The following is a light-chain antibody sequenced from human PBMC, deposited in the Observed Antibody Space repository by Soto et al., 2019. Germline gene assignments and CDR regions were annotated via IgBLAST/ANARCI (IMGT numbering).Light chain of an antibody. J-gene: IGKJ1*01. Sequence: DIQMTQSPPTLSASVGDRVTITCRASQTITCLAWYQQRPGKTPKLLIYDGSRLESGVPSRFSGSESETEFTLTNNGLQSDDFATYYWQQYDAYPPTFGQGTKVDIK. CDR1: QTITC. V-gene: IGKV1-5*01. CDR2: DGS. CDR3: QQYDAYPPT.